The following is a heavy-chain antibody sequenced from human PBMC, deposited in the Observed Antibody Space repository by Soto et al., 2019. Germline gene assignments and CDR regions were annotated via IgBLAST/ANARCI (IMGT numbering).Heavy chain of an antibody. CDR3: ARHLNSGCDLGLFDD. J-gene: IGHJ4*02. V-gene: IGHV4-59*08. D-gene: IGHD5-12*01. CDR2: IYYSGST. CDR1: GGSISSYY. Sequence: LSLTCTVSGGSISSYYWSWIRQPPGKGLEWIGYIYYSGSTNYNPSLKSRVTISVDTSKNQFSLKLSSVTAADTAVYYCARHLNSGCDLGLFDDRGQGTLVTVSS.